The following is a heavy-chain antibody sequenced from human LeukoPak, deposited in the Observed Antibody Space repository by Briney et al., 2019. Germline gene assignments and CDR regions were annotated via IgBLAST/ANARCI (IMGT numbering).Heavy chain of an antibody. V-gene: IGHV3-74*01. D-gene: IGHD1-26*01. CDR2: INSDGSSL. J-gene: IGHJ4*02. CDR1: GFTFSSYW. CDR3: ARSRYTGSHFDY. Sequence: GGSLRLSCAASGFTFSSYWVQWVRQAPGKGLVWISRINSDGSSLSYADSVKGGFTISRDNAKNTVYLQMNSLRAEDTAVYYCARSRYTGSHFDYWGQGTLVTVSS.